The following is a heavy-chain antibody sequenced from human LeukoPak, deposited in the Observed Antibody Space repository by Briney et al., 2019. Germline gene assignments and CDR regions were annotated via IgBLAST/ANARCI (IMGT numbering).Heavy chain of an antibody. D-gene: IGHD4-4*01. CDR2: ISYDGSNK. CDR1: GFSFRSYV. CDR3: ARGDYSNLDY. V-gene: IGHV3-30-3*01. J-gene: IGHJ4*02. Sequence: PGGSLRLSCAASGFSFRSYVMHLVRQAPGKGLEWVAVISYDGSNKYFADSVRGRFTISRDNSKNMLYLQMNSLRPEDTAVYYCARGDYSNLDYWGQGTLVTVSS.